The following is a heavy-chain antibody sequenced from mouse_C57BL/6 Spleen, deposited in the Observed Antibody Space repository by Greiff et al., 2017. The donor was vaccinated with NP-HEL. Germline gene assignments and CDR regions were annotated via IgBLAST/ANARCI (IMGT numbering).Heavy chain of an antibody. CDR3: ARSRDYVHYAMDY. Sequence: VQLQQPGAELVMPGASVKLSCKASGYTFTSYWMHWVKQRPGQGLEWIGEIDPSDSYTNYNQKFKGKSTLTVDKSSSTAYMQLSSLTSEDSAVYYCARSRDYVHYAMDYWGQGTSVTVSS. J-gene: IGHJ4*01. CDR1: GYTFTSYW. D-gene: IGHD2-4*01. CDR2: IDPSDSYT. V-gene: IGHV1-69*01.